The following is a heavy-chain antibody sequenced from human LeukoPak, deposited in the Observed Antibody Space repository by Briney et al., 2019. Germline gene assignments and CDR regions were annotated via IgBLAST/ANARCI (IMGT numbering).Heavy chain of an antibody. CDR2: INPNGRT. D-gene: IGHD5-24*01. V-gene: IGHV1-46*01. Sequence: ASVKVSCKPSAYTLGTYYIHWLRQAPGQGLGWMGIINPNGRTTYAQKFLGRVTMTRDTSTSTVYMELSTLRSEDTAVYYCARSTDGYNGNYYSDWGQGTTVTVSS. J-gene: IGHJ6*02. CDR1: AYTLGTYY. CDR3: ARSTDGYNGNYYSD.